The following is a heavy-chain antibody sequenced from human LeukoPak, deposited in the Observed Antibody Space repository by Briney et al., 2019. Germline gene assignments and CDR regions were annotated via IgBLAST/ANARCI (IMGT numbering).Heavy chain of an antibody. J-gene: IGHJ5*02. Sequence: PSETLSPTCTVSGGSITSDGYYWSWIRQHPGKGPEWIGYISYIGNSYYNPSLKSRVTVSSDTSKNQFSLRLNSVTAADTAVYYCARGRIVVVPPAGVGDWFDPWGQGTLVTVSS. CDR2: ISYIGNS. CDR3: ARGRIVVVPPAGVGDWFDP. CDR1: GGSITSDGYY. V-gene: IGHV4-31*03. D-gene: IGHD2-2*01.